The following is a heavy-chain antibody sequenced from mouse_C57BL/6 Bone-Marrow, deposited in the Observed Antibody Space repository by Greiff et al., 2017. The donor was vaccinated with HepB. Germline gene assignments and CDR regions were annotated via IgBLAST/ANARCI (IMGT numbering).Heavy chain of an antibody. CDR1: GYTFTSYG. CDR3: ARVGITTVVPWYFDV. J-gene: IGHJ1*03. Sequence: QVQLQQSGAELARPGASVKLSCKASGYTFTSYGISWVKQRTGQGLEWIGEIYPRSGNTYYNEKFKGKATLTADKSSSTAYMELRSLPSEDFAVYFCARVGITTVVPWYFDVWGTGTTVTVSS. CDR2: IYPRSGNT. D-gene: IGHD1-1*01. V-gene: IGHV1-81*01.